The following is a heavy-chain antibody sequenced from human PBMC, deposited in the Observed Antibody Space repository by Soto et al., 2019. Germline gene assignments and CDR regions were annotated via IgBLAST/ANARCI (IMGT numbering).Heavy chain of an antibody. J-gene: IGHJ6*02. CDR3: ARDPLLGSLINGYYYGMDV. CDR2: IYHSGST. CDR1: GYSISSGYY. Sequence: SETLSLTCAVSGYSISSGYYWGWIRQPPGKGLEWIGSIYHSGSTYYNPSLKSRVTISVDTSKNQFSLKLSSVTAADTAVYYCARDPLLGSLINGYYYGMDVWGQGTTVAASS. V-gene: IGHV4-38-2*02. D-gene: IGHD2-8*01.